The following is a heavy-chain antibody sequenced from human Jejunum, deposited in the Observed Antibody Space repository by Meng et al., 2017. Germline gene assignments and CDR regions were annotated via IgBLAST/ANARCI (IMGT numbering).Heavy chain of an antibody. D-gene: IGHD1-1*01. Sequence: SETLSLTCAVSGYSISSGYYWGWIRQPPGKGLEWIGNIYQSGTTYHSPSLNSRVTISVDRSRYEFSLKVMSVTAADTAVYFCARENGGRFDYWGQGTLVTVSS. CDR3: ARENGGRFDY. CDR2: IYQSGTT. V-gene: IGHV4-38-2*02. CDR1: GYSISSGYY. J-gene: IGHJ4*02.